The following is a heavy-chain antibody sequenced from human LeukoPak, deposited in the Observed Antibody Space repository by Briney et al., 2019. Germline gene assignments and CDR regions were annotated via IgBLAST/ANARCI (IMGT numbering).Heavy chain of an antibody. Sequence: ASVKVSCKASGYTFTSYGISWVRQAPGQGLEWMGWISAYNGNTNYAQKLQGRVTMTTDTSTSTAYMELRSLRSDDTAVYYCARDREQWLVRNWFDPWGQGTLATVSS. CDR2: ISAYNGNT. CDR1: GYTFTSYG. D-gene: IGHD6-19*01. J-gene: IGHJ5*02. V-gene: IGHV1-18*01. CDR3: ARDREQWLVRNWFDP.